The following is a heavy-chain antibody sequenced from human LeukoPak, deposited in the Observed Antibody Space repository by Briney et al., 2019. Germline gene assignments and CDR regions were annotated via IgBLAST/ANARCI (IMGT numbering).Heavy chain of an antibody. J-gene: IGHJ6*03. Sequence: ASVKVSCKASGYTFTSYDISWVRQAAGQGLEWMGWMNPNSGNTGYAQKFQGRVTMTRNTSISTAYMELSSLRSEDTAVYYCATRGYSSSFHYYYYMDVWGKGTTVTVSS. CDR2: MNPNSGNT. V-gene: IGHV1-8*01. CDR1: GYTFTSYD. CDR3: ATRGYSSSFHYYYYMDV. D-gene: IGHD6-13*01.